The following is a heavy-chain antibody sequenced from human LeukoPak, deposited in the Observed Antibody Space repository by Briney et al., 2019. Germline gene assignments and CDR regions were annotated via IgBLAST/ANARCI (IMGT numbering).Heavy chain of an antibody. V-gene: IGHV1-69*01. D-gene: IGHD2-2*02. Sequence: SVKVSCKASGGTFSSYAISWVRQAPGQGLKWMGGIIPIFGTANYAQKFQGRVTITADESTSTAYMELSSLRSEDTAVYYCARGTLRYCSSTSCYSDYYYYMDVWGKGTTVTVSS. CDR1: GGTFSSYA. CDR3: ARGTLRYCSSTSCYSDYYYYMDV. J-gene: IGHJ6*03. CDR2: IIPIFGTA.